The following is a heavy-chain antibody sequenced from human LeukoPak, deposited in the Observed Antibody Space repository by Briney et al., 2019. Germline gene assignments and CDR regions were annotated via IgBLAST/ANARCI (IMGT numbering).Heavy chain of an antibody. J-gene: IGHJ4*02. CDR3: ARDQTPFY. CDR1: GFTFSSYS. D-gene: IGHD2-15*01. CDR2: ISSSSSTI. V-gene: IGHV3-48*02. Sequence: GGSLRLSCAASGFTFSSYSMNWVRQAPGKGLEWVSYISSSSSTIYYADSVKGRFTISRDNAKSSMWLQMNSLRDEDAAVYYCARDQTPFYWGQGSLVTVSS.